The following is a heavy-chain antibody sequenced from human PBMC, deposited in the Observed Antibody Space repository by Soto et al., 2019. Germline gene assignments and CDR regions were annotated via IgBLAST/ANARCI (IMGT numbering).Heavy chain of an antibody. CDR1: GFTFSSYG. J-gene: IGHJ6*02. Sequence: QVQLVESGGGVVKPGRSLRLSCAASGFTFSSYGMNWVRQAPGKGLEWVAVIWYDGSNKYYADSVKGRFTISRDNSKNTLYLKMNRLRAEDTAVYYCARDPCMVRGVRALGGMDVWGQGTTVTVSS. CDR3: ARDPCMVRGVRALGGMDV. D-gene: IGHD3-10*01. CDR2: IWYDGSNK. V-gene: IGHV3-33*01.